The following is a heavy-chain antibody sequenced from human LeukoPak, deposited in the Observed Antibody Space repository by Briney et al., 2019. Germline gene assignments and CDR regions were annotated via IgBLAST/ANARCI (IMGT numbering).Heavy chain of an antibody. D-gene: IGHD2-2*01. CDR1: GFTFSSYG. CDR2: ISYDGSNK. Sequence: GGSLRLSCAASGFTFSSYGMHWVRQAPGKGLEWVAVISYDGSNKYYADSVKGRFTISRDNSKNTLYLQMNSLRAEDTAVYYCAKDLFVEPVSWGQGTLVTVSS. J-gene: IGHJ5*02. CDR3: AKDLFVEPVS. V-gene: IGHV3-30*18.